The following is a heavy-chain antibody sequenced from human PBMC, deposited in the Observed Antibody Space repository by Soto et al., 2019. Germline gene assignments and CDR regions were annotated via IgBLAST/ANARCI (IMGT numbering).Heavy chain of an antibody. CDR1: GGSISSYY. CDR3: ARDYYDSSGYYYVFEP. J-gene: IGHJ5*02. Sequence: SETLSLTCTVSGGSISSYYLSWIRQPAGKGLEWIGRIYTSGRTNYNPSLKSRVTMSVDTSKNQFSLKLSSVTAADTAVYYCARDYYDSSGYYYVFEPWGQGTLVTVSS. V-gene: IGHV4-4*07. D-gene: IGHD3-22*01. CDR2: IYTSGRT.